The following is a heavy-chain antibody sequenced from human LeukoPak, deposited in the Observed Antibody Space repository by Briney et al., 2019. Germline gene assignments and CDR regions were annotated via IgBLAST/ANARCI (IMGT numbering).Heavy chain of an antibody. D-gene: IGHD3-22*01. J-gene: IGHJ4*02. CDR3: ARSSSAHYYDSSGYLPSHFDC. CDR2: ISYSGST. V-gene: IGHV4-59*01. CDR1: GGSISSYY. Sequence: SETLSLTCTVSGGSISSYYWSWNRQPPGRGLEWIGYISYSGSTNYNPSLKSRVTISVDTSKNQFSLKLSSVTAADTAVYYCARSSSAHYYDSSGYLPSHFDCWGQGTLVTVSS.